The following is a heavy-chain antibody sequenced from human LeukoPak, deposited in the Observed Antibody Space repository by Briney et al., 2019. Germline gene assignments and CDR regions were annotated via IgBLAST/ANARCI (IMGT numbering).Heavy chain of an antibody. CDR1: GFTFSTYW. Sequence: PGGSLRLSCAASGFTFSTYWMHWVRQAPGKGLEWVANIKQDGSEKYYVDSVKGRFTISRDNAKNSLYLQMNSLRAEDTALYYCARYPPYCSGGGCYRHFDYWGQGTLVTVSS. D-gene: IGHD2-15*01. CDR3: ARYPPYCSGGGCYRHFDY. CDR2: IKQDGSEK. V-gene: IGHV3-7*01. J-gene: IGHJ4*02.